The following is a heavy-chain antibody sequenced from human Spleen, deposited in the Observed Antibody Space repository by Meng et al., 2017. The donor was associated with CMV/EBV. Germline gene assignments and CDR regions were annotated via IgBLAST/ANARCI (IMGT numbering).Heavy chain of an antibody. V-gene: IGHV5-51*01. D-gene: IGHD2-2*01. CDR3: ARQGVVPAAIGADYYYYGMDV. Sequence: KVSCKGSGYSFTSYWIGWVRQMPGKGLEWMGIIYPGDSDTRYSPSFQGQVTISADKSISTAYLQWSSLKASDTAMYYCARQGVVPAAIGADYYYYGMDVWGQGTTVTVSS. CDR1: GYSFTSYW. J-gene: IGHJ6*02. CDR2: IYPGDSDT.